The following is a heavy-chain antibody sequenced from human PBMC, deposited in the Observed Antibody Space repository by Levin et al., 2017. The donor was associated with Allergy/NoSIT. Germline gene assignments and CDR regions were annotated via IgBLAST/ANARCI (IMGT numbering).Heavy chain of an antibody. Sequence: SVKVSCKASGGTFSSYAISWVRQAPGQGLEWMGGIIPIFGTANYAQKFQGRVTITADESTSTAYMELSSLRSEDTAVYYCARGIVATWGEDAFDIWGQGTMVTVSS. D-gene: IGHD5-12*01. CDR1: GGTFSSYA. CDR3: ARGIVATWGEDAFDI. V-gene: IGHV1-69*13. CDR2: IIPIFGTA. J-gene: IGHJ3*02.